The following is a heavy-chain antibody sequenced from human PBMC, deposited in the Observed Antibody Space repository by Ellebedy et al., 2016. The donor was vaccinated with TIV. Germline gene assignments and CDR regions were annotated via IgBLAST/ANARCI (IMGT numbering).Heavy chain of an antibody. D-gene: IGHD6-6*01. CDR2: VSHSGTT. CDR3: AVRSSYFYGLDV. J-gene: IGHJ6*01. Sequence: ESLKISXAASGFTFSNYWMSWVRQAPGKGLEWIGEVSHSGTTNYNPSLKSRVTMSVDSSKRQVSLKLSSVTAADTGLYYCAVRSSYFYGLDVWGQGTTVAVSS. CDR1: GFTFSNYW. V-gene: IGHV4-34*08.